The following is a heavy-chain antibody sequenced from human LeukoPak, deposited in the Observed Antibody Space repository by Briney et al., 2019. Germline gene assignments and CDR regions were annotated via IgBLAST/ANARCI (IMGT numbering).Heavy chain of an antibody. CDR1: GFTFSSYA. J-gene: IGHJ4*02. Sequence: SGGSLRLSCAASGFTFSSYAMSWVRQAPGKGLEWVSAISGSGGSTYYADSVKGRFTISRDNSKNTLYLQMNSLRAEDTAVYHCAKCPSYRVSLRLLAYYYFDYWGQGTLVTVSS. CDR2: ISGSGGST. CDR3: AKCPSYRVSLRLLAYYYFDY. D-gene: IGHD3-22*01. V-gene: IGHV3-23*01.